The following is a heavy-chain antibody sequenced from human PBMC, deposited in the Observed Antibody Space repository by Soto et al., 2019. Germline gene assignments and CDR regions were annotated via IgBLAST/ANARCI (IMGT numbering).Heavy chain of an antibody. D-gene: IGHD3-9*01. J-gene: IGHJ6*02. V-gene: IGHV4-31*03. CDR2: IYYSGST. CDR3: ARIRYFDLAYGMDV. CDR1: GGSISSGGYY. Sequence: QVQLQESGPGLVKPSQTLSLTCTVSGGSISSGGYYWSWIRQHPGKGLEWIGYIYYSGSTYYNPSLKSRVTIAVDTSKNQFALKLSSVTAADTAVYYCARIRYFDLAYGMDVWGQGTTVTVSS.